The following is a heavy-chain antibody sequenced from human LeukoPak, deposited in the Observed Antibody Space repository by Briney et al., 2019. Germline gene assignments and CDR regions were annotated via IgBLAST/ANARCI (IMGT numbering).Heavy chain of an antibody. J-gene: IGHJ4*02. CDR2: ISGSGVST. V-gene: IGHV3-23*01. CDR3: AKDERNWNYNLASQTYD. CDR1: GFRFSSYA. D-gene: IGHD1-7*01. Sequence: GGSLRLSCAASGFRFSSYAMSWVRQAPGKGLEWVSAISGSGVSTYYADSVKGRFTVSRDNSKNTLYLQMSSLRAEGTAVYYCAKDERNWNYNLASQTYDWGQGTLVTVSS.